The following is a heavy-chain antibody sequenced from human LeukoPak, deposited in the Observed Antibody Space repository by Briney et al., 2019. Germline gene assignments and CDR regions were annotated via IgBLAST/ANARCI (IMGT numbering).Heavy chain of an antibody. D-gene: IGHD1-26*01. CDR3: AKDIGSGSYYHFDY. V-gene: IGHV3-43D*03. CDR1: GFTFDDYA. Sequence: GGSLRLSCAASGFTFDDYAMHWVRQAPGRGLEWVSLISWDGGRTYYADSAKGRFTISRDNSKNSLYLQMNSLRAEDTALYYCAKDIGSGSYYHFDYWGQGTLVTVSS. J-gene: IGHJ4*02. CDR2: ISWDGGRT.